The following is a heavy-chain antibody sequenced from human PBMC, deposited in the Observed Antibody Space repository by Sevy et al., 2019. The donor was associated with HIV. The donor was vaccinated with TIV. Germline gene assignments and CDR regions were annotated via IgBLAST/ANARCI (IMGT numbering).Heavy chain of an antibody. V-gene: IGHV3-23*01. CDR2: ISGSGGST. CDR1: GFTFSSYA. D-gene: IGHD6-19*01. J-gene: IGHJ4*02. Sequence: GGSLRLSCAASGFTFSSYAMSWLRQAPGKGLEWVSAISGSGGSTYYADSVKGRFTISRDNSKNTLYLQMNSLRAEDTAVYYCAKEGDSSGWYGGAYYFDYWGQGTLVTVSS. CDR3: AKEGDSSGWYGGAYYFDY.